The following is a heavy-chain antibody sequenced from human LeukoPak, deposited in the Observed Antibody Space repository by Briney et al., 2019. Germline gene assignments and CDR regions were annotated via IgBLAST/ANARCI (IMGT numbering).Heavy chain of an antibody. CDR2: INHSGST. CDR3: ARDRSGVIRGADYYYYMDV. D-gene: IGHD1-26*01. J-gene: IGHJ6*03. V-gene: IGHV4-34*01. CDR1: GGSFSGYY. Sequence: SETLSLTCAVYGGSFSGYYWSWIPQPPGKGLEWIGEINHSGSTNYSPSLKSRVTMSVDTSKNQFSLKLSSVTAADTAVYYCARDRSGVIRGADYYYYMDVWGKGTTVTISS.